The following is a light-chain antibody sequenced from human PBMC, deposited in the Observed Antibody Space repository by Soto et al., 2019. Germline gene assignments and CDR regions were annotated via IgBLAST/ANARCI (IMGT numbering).Light chain of an antibody. CDR2: DAS. CDR1: QSVSSY. V-gene: IGKV3-11*01. Sequence: EIVLTQSPATLSLSPGERATLSCRASQSVSSYLAWYQQKPGQAPRLLIYDASNRATGIPARCSGSGAGTDFTLTISSLEPEDFAVYYCQQRSNWPITFGQGTRLEI. CDR3: QQRSNWPIT. J-gene: IGKJ5*01.